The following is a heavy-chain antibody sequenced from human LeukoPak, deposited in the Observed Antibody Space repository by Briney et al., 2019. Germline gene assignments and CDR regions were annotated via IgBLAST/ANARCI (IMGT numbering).Heavy chain of an antibody. Sequence: ASVKVSCKASGYAFTSYGISWVRQAPGQGLEWMGWISAYNGNTNYAQKLQGRVTMTTDTSTSTAYMELRSLRSDDTAVDYCARESSIAVAGAVDYWGQGTLVTVSS. CDR1: GYAFTSYG. D-gene: IGHD6-19*01. J-gene: IGHJ4*02. CDR2: ISAYNGNT. V-gene: IGHV1-18*01. CDR3: ARESSIAVAGAVDY.